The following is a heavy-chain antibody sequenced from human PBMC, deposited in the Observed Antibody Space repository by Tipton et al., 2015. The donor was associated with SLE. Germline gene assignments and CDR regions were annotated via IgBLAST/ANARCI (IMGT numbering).Heavy chain of an antibody. CDR2: IYYSGST. V-gene: IGHV4-59*01. CDR3: ARDKGDGWGSFFDL. J-gene: IGHJ2*01. CDR1: GGSISSYY. Sequence: TLSLTCTVSGGSISSYYWSWIRQPPGKGLEWIGYIYYSGSTNYNPSLKSRVTISVDTSKNQFSLKLSSVTAADTAVYYCARDKGDGWGSFFDLWGRGTLVTVSS. D-gene: IGHD5-24*01.